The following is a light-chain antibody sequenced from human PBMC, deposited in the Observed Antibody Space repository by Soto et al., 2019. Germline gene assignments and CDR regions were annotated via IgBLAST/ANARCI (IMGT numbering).Light chain of an antibody. CDR2: AAS. CDR1: QSISTY. V-gene: IGKV1-39*01. Sequence: DIQVTQSPSSLSASLGDRVTITCRASQSISTYLNWYQQQPGKAPTLLIYAASNLQSGVPSRFRGSGSGTDFTLTISRLQPEDFATYYCQQSYNTPPYTFGQGTKLGIK. J-gene: IGKJ2*01. CDR3: QQSYNTPPYT.